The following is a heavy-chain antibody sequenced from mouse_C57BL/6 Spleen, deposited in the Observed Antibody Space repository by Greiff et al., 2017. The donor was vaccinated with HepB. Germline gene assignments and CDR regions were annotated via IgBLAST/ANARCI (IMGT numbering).Heavy chain of an antibody. CDR3: ARRIYYYDSIDV. Sequence: VQLQQSGAELVKPGASVKISCKASGYAFSSYWMNWVKQRPGKGLEWIGQIYPGDGDTNYNGKFKGKATLTADKSSSTAYMQLSSLTSEDSAVYFCARRIYYYDSIDVWGTGTTVTVSS. D-gene: IGHD1-1*01. CDR1: GYAFSSYW. V-gene: IGHV1-80*01. J-gene: IGHJ1*03. CDR2: IYPGDGDT.